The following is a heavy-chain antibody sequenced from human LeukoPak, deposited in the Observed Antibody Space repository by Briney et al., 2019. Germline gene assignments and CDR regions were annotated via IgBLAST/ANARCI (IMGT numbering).Heavy chain of an antibody. J-gene: IGHJ4*02. V-gene: IGHV4-39*07. CDR1: GGSISSSNYY. CDR3: ARGVVAAPQTFDY. Sequence: PSETLSLTCTVSGGSISSSNYYWGWIRQPPGKGLEWIGSIYYSGSTYYSPSLKSRVTISVDTSKNQFSLRLSSVTAADTALYYCARGVVAAPQTFDYWGQGTLVTVSS. D-gene: IGHD2-15*01. CDR2: IYYSGST.